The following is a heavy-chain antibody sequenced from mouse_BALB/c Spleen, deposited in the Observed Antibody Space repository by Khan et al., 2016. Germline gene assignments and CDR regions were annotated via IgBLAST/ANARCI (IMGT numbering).Heavy chain of an antibody. J-gene: IGHJ4*01. CDR1: DSTFTSFN. D-gene: IGHD4-1*01. Sequence: QVQLQQPGAELVKPGASVKMSCKASDSTFTSFNMHWVKQTPGQGLEWIGAIYPGNGDTSYNQKFKGKATLTADKSSSTAYMHLSSLTSEDSAVYYCVTGTAMDYWGQGTSVTVSS. V-gene: IGHV1-12*01. CDR3: VTGTAMDY. CDR2: IYPGNGDT.